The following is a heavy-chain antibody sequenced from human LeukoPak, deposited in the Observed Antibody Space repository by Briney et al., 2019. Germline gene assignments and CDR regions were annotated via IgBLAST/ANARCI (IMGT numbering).Heavy chain of an antibody. Sequence: EASVKVSCKASGYTFTGYYMHWVRQAPGQGLEWMGWINPNSGGTNYAQKFQGRVTMTRDTSISTAYMELSRLRSDDTAVYYCARGDTVVTPDFDYWGQGTLVTVS. V-gene: IGHV1-2*02. CDR2: INPNSGGT. CDR3: ARGDTVVTPDFDY. D-gene: IGHD4-23*01. CDR1: GYTFTGYY. J-gene: IGHJ4*02.